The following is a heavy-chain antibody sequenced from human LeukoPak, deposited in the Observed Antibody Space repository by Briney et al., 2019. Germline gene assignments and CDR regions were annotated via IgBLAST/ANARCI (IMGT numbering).Heavy chain of an antibody. CDR3: ARERSSGTLDY. J-gene: IGHJ4*02. CDR1: GFTFSSYG. Sequence: GGSLRLSCAASGFTFSSYGMHWVRQAPGKGLEWVAIIWYDGSNKYYADSVKGRFTISRDNSKNTLYLQMSSLRAEDTAVYYCARERSSGTLDYWGQGTLVTVSS. CDR2: IWYDGSNK. D-gene: IGHD3-10*01. V-gene: IGHV3-33*01.